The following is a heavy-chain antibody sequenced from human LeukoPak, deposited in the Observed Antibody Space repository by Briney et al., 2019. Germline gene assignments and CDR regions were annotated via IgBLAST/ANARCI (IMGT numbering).Heavy chain of an antibody. D-gene: IGHD6-25*01. CDR2: INHSGST. Sequence: SETLSLTCTVYGGSFSGYYWSWIRQPPGKGLEWIGEINHSGSTNYNPSLKSRVTISVDTSKNQFSLKLNSVTAADTAVYYCARRGYSSGWNFFDYWGQGTLVTVSS. J-gene: IGHJ4*02. CDR3: ARRGYSSGWNFFDY. V-gene: IGHV4-34*01. CDR1: GGSFSGYY.